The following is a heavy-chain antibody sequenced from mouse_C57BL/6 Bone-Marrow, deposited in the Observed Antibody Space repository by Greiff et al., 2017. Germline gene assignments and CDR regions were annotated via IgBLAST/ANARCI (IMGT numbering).Heavy chain of an antibody. V-gene: IGHV1-55*01. Sequence: QVQLQQPGAELVKPGASVKMSCKASGYTFTSYWITWVKQRPGQALEWIGDIYPGSGSTNYNEKFKSKATLTVDTSSSTAYMQLSSLTSEDSAVYYWASGDYYGSSYWYFDVWGTGTTVTVSS. J-gene: IGHJ1*03. D-gene: IGHD1-1*01. CDR3: ASGDYYGSSYWYFDV. CDR2: IYPGSGST. CDR1: GYTFTSYW.